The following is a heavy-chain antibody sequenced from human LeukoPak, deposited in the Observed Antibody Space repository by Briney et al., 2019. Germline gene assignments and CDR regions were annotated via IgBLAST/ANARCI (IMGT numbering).Heavy chain of an antibody. Sequence: SETLSLTCTVSGGSVNSGNYYWSWIRQPAGKVLEWIGRMYTSGSTYYNPSLKSRVTISVDTSKNQFSLKLSSVTAADTAVYYCARSRSGIYYFDYWGQGTLVTVSS. V-gene: IGHV4-61*02. J-gene: IGHJ4*02. CDR3: ARSRSGIYYFDY. CDR2: MYTSGST. D-gene: IGHD3-10*01. CDR1: GGSVNSGNYY.